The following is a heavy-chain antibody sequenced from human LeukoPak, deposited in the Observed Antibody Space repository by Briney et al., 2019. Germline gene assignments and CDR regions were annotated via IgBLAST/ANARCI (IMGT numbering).Heavy chain of an antibody. J-gene: IGHJ6*02. CDR3: VRGYCSGGSCYSYYGMDV. Sequence: PSETLSLTCTVSGDSISSFYWRWIRQPPGKGLEWIGDIYYSGSTNYNPSLKSRVTISVDMSKNQFSLKLSSVTAADTAVYYCVRGYCSGGSCYSYYGMDVWGQGTTVTVSS. V-gene: IGHV4-59*12. D-gene: IGHD2-15*01. CDR1: GDSISSFY. CDR2: IYYSGST.